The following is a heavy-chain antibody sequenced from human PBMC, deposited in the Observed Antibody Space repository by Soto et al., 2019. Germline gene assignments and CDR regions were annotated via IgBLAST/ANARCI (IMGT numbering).Heavy chain of an antibody. D-gene: IGHD6-6*01. V-gene: IGHV3-15*05. CDR1: GFTFSHAW. CDR3: TVIQRRDQYSTSGYRFVP. J-gene: IGHJ5*02. Sequence: EMHLVDSGGGLVKPGGSLRLSCAASGFTFSHAWMSWVRQAPGKGLEWVGRIKSRADGETKDYGAPVRGRFTISRDDSKNTLYLQMNSLKTEDTAIYYYTVIQRRDQYSTSGYRFVPSGPGTLVTVSS. CDR2: IKSRADGETK.